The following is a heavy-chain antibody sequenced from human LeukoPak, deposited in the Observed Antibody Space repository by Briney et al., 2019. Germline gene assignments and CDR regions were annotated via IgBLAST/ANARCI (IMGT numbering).Heavy chain of an antibody. CDR3: ARAEGPTTVVSA. CDR1: GGSFSGYY. V-gene: IGHV4-34*01. J-gene: IGHJ5*02. D-gene: IGHD4-23*01. Sequence: SETLSLTCAVYGGSFSGYYWSWIRQPPGKGLEWIGEINHSGSTNYNPSLKSRVTISVDTSKNQFSLKLSSVTAADTAVYYCARAEGPTTVVSAWGQGTLVTVSS. CDR2: INHSGST.